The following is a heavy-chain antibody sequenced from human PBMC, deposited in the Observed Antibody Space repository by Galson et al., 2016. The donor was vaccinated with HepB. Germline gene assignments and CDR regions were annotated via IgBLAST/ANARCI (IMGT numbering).Heavy chain of an antibody. CDR1: GGTFGSDA. D-gene: IGHD1-26*01. J-gene: IGHJ4*02. Sequence: SVKVSCKASGGTFGSDAISWVRQAPGQGLEWMGGIIPMFGTPNYAQKFQDRVTITADDSTTTAYMELSRLRSEDTAVYYCARDTAGAPFDYWGQGTLVTVSS. CDR2: IIPMFGTP. V-gene: IGHV1-69*13. CDR3: ARDTAGAPFDY.